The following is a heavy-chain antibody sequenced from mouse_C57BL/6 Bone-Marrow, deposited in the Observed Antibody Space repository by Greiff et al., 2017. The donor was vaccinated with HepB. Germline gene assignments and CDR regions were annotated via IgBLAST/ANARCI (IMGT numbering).Heavy chain of an antibody. D-gene: IGHD1-1*01. CDR2: IYPSDSET. CDR1: GYTFTSYW. J-gene: IGHJ1*03. Sequence: QVQLQQPGAELVRPGSSVKLSCKASGYTFTSYWMDWVKQRPGQGLEWIGNIYPSDSETHYNQKFKDKATLTVDKSSSTAYMQLSSLTSEDSAVYYCARTTLYYYGSSHWYFDVWGTGTTVTVSS. V-gene: IGHV1-61*01. CDR3: ARTTLYYYGSSHWYFDV.